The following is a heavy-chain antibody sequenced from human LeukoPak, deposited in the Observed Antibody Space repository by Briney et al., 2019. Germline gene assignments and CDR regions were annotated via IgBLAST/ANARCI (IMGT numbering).Heavy chain of an antibody. J-gene: IGHJ4*02. V-gene: IGHV1-2*02. Sequence: GASVQVSCKPSGYTFTGYYTHWVRQAPGQGLEWMGWINPNSGATTYAQKFQGRVTMTTDTSVTTAYMELSRLTSDDMAVYYCAREVSPWDSSFDYWGQGTLVTVSS. CDR3: AREVSPWDSSFDY. CDR2: INPNSGAT. D-gene: IGHD6-6*01. CDR1: GYTFTGYY.